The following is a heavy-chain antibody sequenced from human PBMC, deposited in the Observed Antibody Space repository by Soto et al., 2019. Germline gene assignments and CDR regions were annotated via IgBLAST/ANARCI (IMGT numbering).Heavy chain of an antibody. CDR3: ARAATGSYHSAY. D-gene: IGHD3-10*01. CDR1: GYAFTSYG. J-gene: IGHJ4*02. V-gene: IGHV1-18*04. CDR2: IAPHSART. Sequence: QVQLVQSGPEVKNPGASVRVSCVASGYAFTSYGVNWVRQAPGQGLEWMGWIAPHSARTTYLPKFQGRVTMTADVSTNTAYIELRSLTSDDTGIYFCARAATGSYHSAYWGQGTVVTVSS.